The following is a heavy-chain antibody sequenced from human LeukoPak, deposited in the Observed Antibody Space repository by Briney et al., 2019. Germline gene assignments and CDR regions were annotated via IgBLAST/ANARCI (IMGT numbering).Heavy chain of an antibody. D-gene: IGHD6-6*01. V-gene: IGHV1-46*01. CDR2: INPSGGST. J-gene: IGHJ6*02. Sequence: GASVKVSCKASGGTFSSYAISWVRQAPGQGLEWMGIINPSGGSTSHTQKFQGRVTLTRDTSTSTVYMELSSLRSEDTAVYYCALAARYYYYTMDVWGQGTTVTVSS. CDR1: GGTFSSYA. CDR3: ALAARYYYYTMDV.